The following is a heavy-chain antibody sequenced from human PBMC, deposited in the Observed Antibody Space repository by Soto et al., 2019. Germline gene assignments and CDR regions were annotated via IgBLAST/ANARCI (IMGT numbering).Heavy chain of an antibody. Sequence: ASVKVSCKACGYTVSSDFMHGVRQAGRQRIEWMGWNNAGKDNTKYSQKFKGRVTITRETSASTAYMELSSLRSEDTAVYYCARVAARNYYYGMDVWGQGTTVTVSS. J-gene: IGHJ6*02. CDR2: NNAGKDNT. D-gene: IGHD6-6*01. CDR1: GYTVSSDF. CDR3: ARVAARNYYYGMDV. V-gene: IGHV1-3*01.